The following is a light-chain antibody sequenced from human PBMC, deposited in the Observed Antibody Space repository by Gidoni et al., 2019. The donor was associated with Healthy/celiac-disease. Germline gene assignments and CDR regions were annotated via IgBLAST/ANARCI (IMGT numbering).Light chain of an antibody. J-gene: IGKJ3*01. CDR2: GAS. V-gene: IGKV3-15*01. Sequence: EIVMTQSPATLSVSPGERATLSCRASQSVSSNLAWYQQKPGPAPRLLIYGASTRATGIPARFSGSGSGKEFTLTISSLQSEDFAVYYCQQYNNWPGTFGPGTKVDIK. CDR1: QSVSSN. CDR3: QQYNNWPGT.